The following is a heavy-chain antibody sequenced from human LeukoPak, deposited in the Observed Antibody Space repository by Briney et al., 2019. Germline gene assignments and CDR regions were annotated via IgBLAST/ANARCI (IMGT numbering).Heavy chain of an antibody. D-gene: IGHD2-15*01. J-gene: IGHJ4*02. Sequence: QTGGSLRLSCAASGFTFSSYAMSWVRQAPGKGLEWVSAISGSGGSTYYADSVKGRFTISGDNSKNTLYLQMNSLRAEDTAVYYCAKGAHIVVVVAATGSDYWGQGTLVTVSS. CDR1: GFTFSSYA. V-gene: IGHV3-23*01. CDR3: AKGAHIVVVVAATGSDY. CDR2: ISGSGGST.